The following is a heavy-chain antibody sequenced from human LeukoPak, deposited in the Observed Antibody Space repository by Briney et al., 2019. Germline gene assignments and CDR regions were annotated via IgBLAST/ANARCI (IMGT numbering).Heavy chain of an antibody. CDR3: ARLDRFTIFGVVRDFDL. D-gene: IGHD3-3*01. CDR2: IYTSGST. V-gene: IGHV4-4*09. J-gene: IGHJ2*01. Sequence: SETLSLTCTVSGGSISSYYRSWIRQPPGKGLEWIGYIYTSGSTNYNPSLKSRVTISVDTSKNQFSLKLSSVTAADTAVYYCARLDRFTIFGVVRDFDLWGRGTLVTVSS. CDR1: GGSISSYY.